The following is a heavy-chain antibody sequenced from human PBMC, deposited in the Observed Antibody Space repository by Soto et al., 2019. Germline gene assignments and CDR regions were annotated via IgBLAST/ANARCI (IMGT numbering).Heavy chain of an antibody. CDR1: GVSVSSDIYY. D-gene: IGHD2-2*01. J-gene: IGHJ6*02. V-gene: IGHV4-31*03. CDR3: ARYPVVVVPAANYGLDV. Sequence: PWETLSLTCSVSGVSVSSDIYYWSWIRHHPGKGLEWIGYIYYSGNTYYNPSLGGRVTISLDTSKNHFSLRLRSVTPADTAVYYCARYPVVVVPAANYGLDVWGQGTTVTVSS. CDR2: IYYSGNT.